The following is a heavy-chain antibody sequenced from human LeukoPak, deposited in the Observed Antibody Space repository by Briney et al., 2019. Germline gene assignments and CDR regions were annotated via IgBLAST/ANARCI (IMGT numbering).Heavy chain of an antibody. V-gene: IGHV4-61*01. CDR3: ARESDSSGYYYFDY. Sequence: SETLSLTCTVSGGSVSSGSYHWSWIRQPPGKGLEWLGYIYHSGSTNYNPSLKSRVTISVDTSKNQFSLKLNSVTAADTAVYYCARESDSSGYYYFDYWGQGTLVTVSS. CDR1: GGSVSSGSYH. J-gene: IGHJ4*02. CDR2: IYHSGST. D-gene: IGHD3-22*01.